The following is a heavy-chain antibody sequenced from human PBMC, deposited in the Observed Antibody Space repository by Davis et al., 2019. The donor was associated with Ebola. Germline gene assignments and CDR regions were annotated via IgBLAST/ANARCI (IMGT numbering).Heavy chain of an antibody. D-gene: IGHD3-16*01. J-gene: IGHJ4*02. Sequence: PSETLSLTCTGSGVSISRHYGSWIRQPPGKRLEWFGSIYYTGSTNYNSSLYSRVTISVDTSKNQSSLKLNSVTAADTAMYFCAERGGSVWGQGTLVTVSS. V-gene: IGHV4-59*11. CDR2: IYYTGST. CDR3: AERGGSV. CDR1: GVSISRHY.